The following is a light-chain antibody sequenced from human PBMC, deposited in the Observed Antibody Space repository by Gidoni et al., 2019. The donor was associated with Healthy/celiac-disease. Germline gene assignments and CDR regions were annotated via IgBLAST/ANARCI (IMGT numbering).Light chain of an antibody. Sequence: EIVLTQSPATLSLSPGESATLSCRASQSVSSYLAWYQQKPGEAPRLLIYDASNRATGVPARFSGSGSGRDFTLTISSLEHEDFAVYYCQQRSNWPRALTFGGGTKVEIK. CDR2: DAS. V-gene: IGKV3-11*02. CDR3: QQRSNWPRALT. J-gene: IGKJ4*01. CDR1: QSVSSY.